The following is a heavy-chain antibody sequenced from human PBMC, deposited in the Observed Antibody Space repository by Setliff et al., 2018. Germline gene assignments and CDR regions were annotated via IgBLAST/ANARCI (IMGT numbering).Heavy chain of an antibody. Sequence: ASVKVSCKASGYTFINSVISWVRQAPGQGLEWMGWIGAYTGNTNYAQKLQGRVTMTTDSSTSTAYMELRSLRSDDTAVYYCSRLVRYCTTTTCQMVSGAEVWGQGTLVTV. J-gene: IGHJ4*02. V-gene: IGHV1-18*01. CDR1: GYTFINSV. CDR3: SRLVRYCTTTTCQMVSGAEV. D-gene: IGHD2-8*01. CDR2: IGAYTGNT.